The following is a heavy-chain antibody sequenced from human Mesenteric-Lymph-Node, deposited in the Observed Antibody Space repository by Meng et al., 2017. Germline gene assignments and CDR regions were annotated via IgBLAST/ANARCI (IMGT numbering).Heavy chain of an antibody. V-gene: IGHV1-18*01. CDR1: GYTFTSYG. CDR3: ARDHAVRTSNAFDI. J-gene: IGHJ3*02. CDR2: ISAYNGNT. D-gene: IGHD2-8*01. Sequence: GESLKISCKASGYTFTSYGISWVRQAPGQGLEWMGWISAYNGNTNYAQKLQGRVTMTTDTSTSTAYMELRSLRSDDTAVYYCARDHAVRTSNAFDIWGQGTKVTVSS.